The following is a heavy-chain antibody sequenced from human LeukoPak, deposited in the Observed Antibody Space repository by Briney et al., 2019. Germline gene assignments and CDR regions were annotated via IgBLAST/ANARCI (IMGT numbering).Heavy chain of an antibody. J-gene: IGHJ4*02. CDR3: AHSLYVDTAMVGFDY. V-gene: IGHV2-5*02. Sequence: SGPTLVNPTQTFTLTCTFSGFSLRTSGVGVGWIRQPPGEALEWLAFIYWDDDKRYSPSLKSRLTITKDISKNQVVLTMTNMDPVDTATYYCAHSLYVDTAMVGFDYWGQGTLVTVSS. CDR1: GFSLRTSGVG. CDR2: IYWDDDK. D-gene: IGHD5-18*01.